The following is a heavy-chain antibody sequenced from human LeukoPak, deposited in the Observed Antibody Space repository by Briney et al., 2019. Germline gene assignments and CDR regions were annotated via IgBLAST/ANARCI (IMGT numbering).Heavy chain of an antibody. J-gene: IGHJ5*02. CDR2: TYYRSTWYN. CDR3: ARRLTQYDCFDP. V-gene: IGHV6-1*01. D-gene: IGHD2-2*01. Sequence: SQTLSLTCAISGDSVSSNSVTWNWIRQSPSRGPEWLGRTYYRSTWYNDYAVSMRGRITVNPDTSKNQFSLHLNSVTPEDTAVYYCARRLTQYDCFDPWGQGILVTVSS. CDR1: GDSVSSNSVT.